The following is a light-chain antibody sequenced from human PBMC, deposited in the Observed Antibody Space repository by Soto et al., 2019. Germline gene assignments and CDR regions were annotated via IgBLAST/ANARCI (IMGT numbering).Light chain of an antibody. CDR3: QQYGSSPWT. CDR2: GAS. Sequence: EIVLTQAPGTLSLSPGNRATTSSNASQSVSSSYLAWYQQKPGQAPRLLIYGASSRATGIPDRFSGSGSGTDFTLTISRLEPEDFAVYYCQQYGSSPWTFGQGTKVDIK. CDR1: QSVSSSY. V-gene: IGKV3-20*01. J-gene: IGKJ1*01.